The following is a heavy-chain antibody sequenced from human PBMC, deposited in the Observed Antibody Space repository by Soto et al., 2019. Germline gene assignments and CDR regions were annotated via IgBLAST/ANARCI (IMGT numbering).Heavy chain of an antibody. CDR2: IDPSDSYT. CDR3: ASLLRYYDILTGPYYFDY. V-gene: IGHV5-10-1*01. J-gene: IGHJ4*02. CDR1: GYSFTSYW. D-gene: IGHD3-9*01. Sequence: GESLKISCKGSGYSFTSYWISWVRQMPGKGLEWMGRIDPSDSYTNYSPSFQGHVTISADKSISTAYLQWSSLKASDTAMYYCASLLRYYDILTGPYYFDYWGQGTLVTVSS.